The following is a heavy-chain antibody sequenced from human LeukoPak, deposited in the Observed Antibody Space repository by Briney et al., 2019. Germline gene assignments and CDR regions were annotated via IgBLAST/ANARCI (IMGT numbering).Heavy chain of an antibody. D-gene: IGHD6-13*01. CDR1: GGSISSSSYS. Sequence: SETLSLTCTVSGGSISSSSYSWGWIRQPPGKGLEWIGSVYYSGSTYYNPSLKSRVTISVDTSKNQFSLKLSSVTAADTAVYYCARDVTAAFDYWGQGTLVTVSS. CDR2: VYYSGST. CDR3: ARDVTAAFDY. J-gene: IGHJ4*02. V-gene: IGHV4-39*07.